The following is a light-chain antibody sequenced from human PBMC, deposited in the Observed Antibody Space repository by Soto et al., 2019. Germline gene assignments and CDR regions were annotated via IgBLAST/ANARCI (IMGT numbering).Light chain of an antibody. J-gene: IGLJ2*01. V-gene: IGLV1-40*01. Sequence: VLTQPPSVSGAPGQRVTISCTGSSSNIGARYDVHWYQQLPGTAPKLLIYGNSIRPLGVPDRFSGSKSGTSASLAITGLQADDEADYYCQSYDSSLSGVIFGGGTKLTVL. CDR3: QSYDSSLSGVI. CDR2: GNS. CDR1: SSNIGARYD.